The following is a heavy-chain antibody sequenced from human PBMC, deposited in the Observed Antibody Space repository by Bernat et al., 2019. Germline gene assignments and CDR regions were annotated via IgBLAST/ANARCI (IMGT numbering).Heavy chain of an antibody. CDR1: RFTFSSYT. CDR3: ATGTYYYYYIDV. Sequence: EVQLVESGGGLVKPGGSLRLSCAASRFTFSSYTMNWVRQAPGQGLEWVSSISGSSAYIYYADSGKGRFTISRDNAKNSLYLQMNSLRAEDTAAYYCATGTYYYYYIDVWGKGTTVTVSS. V-gene: IGHV3-21*01. CDR2: ISGSSAYI. J-gene: IGHJ6*03.